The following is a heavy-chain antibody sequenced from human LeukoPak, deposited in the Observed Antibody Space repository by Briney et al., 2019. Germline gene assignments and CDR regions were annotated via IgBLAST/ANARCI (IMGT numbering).Heavy chain of an antibody. Sequence: GGSLRLSCAASGFTFSGSAIHWVRQASGKGLEWVGRVRSKTHTYATAYAASVKGRFTLSRDNSKNTLYLQMNSLRAEDTAVYYCAKPSRYYDSSGRHDYWGQGTLVTVSS. V-gene: IGHV3-73*01. CDR3: AKPSRYYDSSGRHDY. CDR1: GFTFSGSA. D-gene: IGHD3-22*01. J-gene: IGHJ4*02. CDR2: VRSKTHTYAT.